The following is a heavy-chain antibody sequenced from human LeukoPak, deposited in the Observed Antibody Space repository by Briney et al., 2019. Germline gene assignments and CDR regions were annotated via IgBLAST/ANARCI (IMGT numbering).Heavy chain of an antibody. CDR3: ARGPRGPARLDY. D-gene: IGHD3-10*01. V-gene: IGHV3-53*01. CDR2: IYTAGTT. J-gene: IGHJ4*02. CDR1: GFSVSSNF. Sequence: GGSLRLSCAGSGFSVSSNFMSWVRQAPGKGLEWVSVIYTAGTTYYADSVKGRFPISRDNSKNTLYLQMNSLRAEDTAVYYCARGPRGPARLDYWGQGTLVTVSS.